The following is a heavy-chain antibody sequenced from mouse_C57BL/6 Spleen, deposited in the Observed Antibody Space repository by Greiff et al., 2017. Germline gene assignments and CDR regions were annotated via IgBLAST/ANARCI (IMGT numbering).Heavy chain of an antibody. D-gene: IGHD1-1*01. CDR3: ARYYYGSSYRYFDV. Sequence: QVQLKQSGAELARPGASVKLSCNASGYTFTSYGISWVKQRTGQGLEWIGEIYPRSGNTYYNEKFKGKATLTADKSSSTAYMELRSLTSEDSAVYFCARYYYGSSYRYFDVWGTGTTVTVSS. V-gene: IGHV1-81*01. J-gene: IGHJ1*03. CDR2: IYPRSGNT. CDR1: GYTFTSYG.